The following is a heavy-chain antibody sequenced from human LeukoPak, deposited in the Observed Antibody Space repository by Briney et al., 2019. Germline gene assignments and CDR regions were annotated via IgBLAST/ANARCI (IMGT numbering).Heavy chain of an antibody. CDR1: GFTSSSYW. Sequence: GGSLRLSCAASGFTSSSYWISWVRQAPGKGLEWVANIKQGGSEEVYVDSVKGRFTISRDNAKNSLFLQMNTLRAEDTAVYYCARDPYSSTWSYGMDVWGQGTTVTVSS. V-gene: IGHV3-7*05. D-gene: IGHD6-6*01. CDR3: ARDPYSSTWSYGMDV. J-gene: IGHJ6*02. CDR2: IKQGGSEE.